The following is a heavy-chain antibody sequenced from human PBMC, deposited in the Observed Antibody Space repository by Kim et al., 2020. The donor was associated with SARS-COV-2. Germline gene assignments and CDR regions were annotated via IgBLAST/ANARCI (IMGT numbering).Heavy chain of an antibody. D-gene: IGHD2-15*01. V-gene: IGHV1-69*10. CDR1: GGTFSSYA. CDR3: ASSYCSGGSCYLLYYYYYGMDV. CDR2: IIPILGIA. J-gene: IGHJ6*02. Sequence: SVKVSCKASGGTFSSYAISWVRQAPGQGLEWMGGIIPILGIANYAQKFQGRVTITADKSTSTAYMELSSLRSEDTAVYYCASSYCSGGSCYLLYYYYYGMDVWGQGTTVTVS.